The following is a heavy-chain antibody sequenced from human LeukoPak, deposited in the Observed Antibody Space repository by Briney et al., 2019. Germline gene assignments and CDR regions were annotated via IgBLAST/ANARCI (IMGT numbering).Heavy chain of an antibody. CDR3: ASLRYFDWFFDY. J-gene: IGHJ4*02. CDR1: GGSISSGGHY. CDR2: IFHSGST. V-gene: IGHV4-31*03. Sequence: PSQTLSLTCNVSGGSISSGGHYWNWIRQHPGKGLEWIGYIFHSGSTYYNPSLESRVKISVDKSKNHFSLKLSSVTAADTAVYCCASLRYFDWFFDYWGQGTLVTVSS. D-gene: IGHD3-9*01.